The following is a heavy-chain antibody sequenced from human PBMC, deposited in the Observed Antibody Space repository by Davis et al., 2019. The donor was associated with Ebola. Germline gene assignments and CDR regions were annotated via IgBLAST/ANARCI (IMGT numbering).Heavy chain of an antibody. D-gene: IGHD1-26*01. CDR1: GFTVSSNY. Sequence: GESLKISCAASGFTVSSNYMSWVRQAPGKGLEWVSVIYSGGSTYYADSVKGRFTISRDNAKNSLYLQMNSLRAEDTAVYYCATFPKERIVGATTVDYWGQGTLVTVSS. V-gene: IGHV3-53*05. CDR2: IYSGGST. CDR3: ATFPKERIVGATTVDY. J-gene: IGHJ4*02.